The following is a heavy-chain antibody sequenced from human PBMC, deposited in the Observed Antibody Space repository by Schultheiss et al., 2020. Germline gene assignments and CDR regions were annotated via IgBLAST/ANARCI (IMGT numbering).Heavy chain of an antibody. Sequence: SETLSLTCTVSGGSISSSSYYWGWIRQPPGKGLEWIGEIYHSGSTNYNPSLKSRVTISVDKSKNQFSLKLSSVTAADTAVYYCARVGIAALWGQGTLVTVSS. CDR3: ARVGIAAL. CDR2: IYHSGST. V-gene: IGHV4-39*07. CDR1: GGSISSSSYY. D-gene: IGHD6-13*01. J-gene: IGHJ4*02.